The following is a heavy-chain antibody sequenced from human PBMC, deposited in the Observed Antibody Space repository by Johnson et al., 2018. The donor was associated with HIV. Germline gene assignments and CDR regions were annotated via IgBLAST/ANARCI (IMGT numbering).Heavy chain of an antibody. J-gene: IGHJ3*02. D-gene: IGHD2-2*02. CDR3: ATIWPGNFAFDI. CDR1: GFTFSNAW. CDR2: ISYDGSNE. Sequence: QVQLVESGGGLVKPGGSLRLSCAASGFTFSNAWMSWVRQAPGKGLEWVAVISYDGSNEYYADSVKGRFTISRDNSKNTLYLQMHSLRPEDTAVYYCATIWPGNFAFDIWGQGTVVTVSS. V-gene: IGHV3-30*03.